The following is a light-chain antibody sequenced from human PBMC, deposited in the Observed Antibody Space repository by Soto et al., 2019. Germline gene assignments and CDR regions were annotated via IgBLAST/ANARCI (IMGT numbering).Light chain of an antibody. CDR1: QDITNS. CDR2: DAS. J-gene: IGKJ1*01. CDR3: QQYENLPPT. V-gene: IGKV1-33*01. Sequence: DIQMTHSRSSLSASIWDRVTITWQASQDITNSLNWYQQKPGNAPKLLIYDASNLETGVPSRFSGGGSGTDFTFTISSLQPEDIATYYCQQYENLPPTFGQGTKVDIK.